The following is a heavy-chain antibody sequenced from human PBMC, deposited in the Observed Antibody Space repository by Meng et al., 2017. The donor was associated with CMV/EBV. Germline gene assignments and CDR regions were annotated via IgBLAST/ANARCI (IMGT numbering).Heavy chain of an antibody. D-gene: IGHD1-1*01. V-gene: IGHV4-59*01. Sequence: SLTCPVSGGSISSYYWGWVRQPPGKGLEWIGHIYYIGNTNYNPSLKSRVTISIDTSKNQFSLKVRSVTAADTAIYYCARGYDNFNTWGQGTLVTVSS. CDR3: ARGYDNFNT. J-gene: IGHJ5*02. CDR2: IYYIGNT. CDR1: GGSISSYY.